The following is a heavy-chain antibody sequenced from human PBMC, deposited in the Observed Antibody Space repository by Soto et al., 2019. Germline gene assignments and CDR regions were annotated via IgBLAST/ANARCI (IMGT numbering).Heavy chain of an antibody. J-gene: IGHJ4*02. CDR3: ASSSGWFDY. D-gene: IGHD6-19*01. CDR1: GGSVSSGSYY. CDR2: IYYSGST. V-gene: IGHV4-61*01. Sequence: SETLSLTCTVSGGSVSSGSYYWSWIRQPPGKGLEWIGYIYYSGSTNYNPSLKSRVTISVDTSKNQFSLKLSSVTAADTAVYYCASSSGWFDYWGQGTLVTGSS.